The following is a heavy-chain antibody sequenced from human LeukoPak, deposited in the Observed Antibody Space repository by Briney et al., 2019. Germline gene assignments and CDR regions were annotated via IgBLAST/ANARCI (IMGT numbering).Heavy chain of an antibody. D-gene: IGHD3-3*01. CDR1: GFTFSSYG. CDR2: ISGSGGST. CDR3: ARDERLLSFLK. Sequence: GGSLRLSCAASGFTFSSYGMSWVRQAPGKGLEWVSVISGSGGSTYYADSVKGRFTISRDNTKNTLYLQMNSLRAEDTAIYYCARDERLLSFLKWGQGTLVTVSS. V-gene: IGHV3-23*01. J-gene: IGHJ4*02.